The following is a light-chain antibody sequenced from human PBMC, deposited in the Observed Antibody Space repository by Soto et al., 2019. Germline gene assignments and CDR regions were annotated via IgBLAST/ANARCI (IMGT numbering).Light chain of an antibody. CDR3: QQYNVYPWT. J-gene: IGKJ1*01. V-gene: IGKV1-5*03. CDR2: KAS. CDR1: QSISIW. Sequence: DIQMTQSPSTLSASVEDRVTITCRASQSISIWVAWYQQKPGKAPKLLIYKASSLQSGVPSRFSGGGSGTEFTLTISSLQPDDFATYYCQQYNVYPWTFGQGTKVDIK.